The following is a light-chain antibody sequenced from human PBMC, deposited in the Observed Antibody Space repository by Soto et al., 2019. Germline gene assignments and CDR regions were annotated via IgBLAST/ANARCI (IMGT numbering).Light chain of an antibody. Sequence: QSVLTQPPSVSAVPGQKVTISCSGSSSNIGNNYVSWYQQHPGRAPKLMIYDVGKRPSGVPDRFSGSKSGNTASLTISGLQGEDEADYYCCSYAGTYTYIVFGGGTKLTVL. V-gene: IGLV2-11*02. J-gene: IGLJ2*01. CDR3: CSYAGTYTYIV. CDR1: SSNIGNNY. CDR2: DVG.